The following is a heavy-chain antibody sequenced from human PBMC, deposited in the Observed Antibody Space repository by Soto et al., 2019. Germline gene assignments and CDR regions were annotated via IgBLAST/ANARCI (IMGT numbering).Heavy chain of an antibody. CDR3: ARDSTGYSNYYYYGMDV. V-gene: IGHV1-18*01. D-gene: IGHD3-9*01. CDR1: GYTFTSYG. J-gene: IGHJ6*02. Sequence: QVQLVQSGAEVKKPGASVKVSCKASGYTFTSYGISWVRQAPGQGLEWMGWISAYNGNTNYAQKLQGRVTMTTDTSTSTAYMELRSLRSDDTAVYYCARDSTGYSNYYYYGMDVWGQGTTVTVSS. CDR2: ISAYNGNT.